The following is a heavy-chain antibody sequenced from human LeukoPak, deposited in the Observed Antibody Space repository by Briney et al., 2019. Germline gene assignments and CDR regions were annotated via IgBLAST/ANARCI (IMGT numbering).Heavy chain of an antibody. CDR1: GYTFTNFG. CDR3: ARDYYGSGTYPYFDF. V-gene: IGHV1-18*01. CDR2: TSTYNGNT. Sequence: ASVKVSCKASGYTFTNFGISWVRQAPEQGLEWMGWTSTYNGNTNYAQKLQGRLTVTTDTSTTTAYMELRSLRSDDTAVYYCARDYYGSGTYPYFDFWGQGTLVTVSS. D-gene: IGHD3-10*01. J-gene: IGHJ4*02.